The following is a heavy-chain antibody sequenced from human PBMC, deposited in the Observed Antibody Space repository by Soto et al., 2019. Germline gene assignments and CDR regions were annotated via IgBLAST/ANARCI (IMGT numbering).Heavy chain of an antibody. Sequence: QVQLVESGGGVVQPGRSLRLSCAASGFTFTYYGMHWVRQAPGKGLEWVALISSDGSNEYYADSVKGRFTISRDNSKNTFYLQMNSLRDEDTAVYDCAKDRVSGSPYYYYGMDVWGQGTTVTVSS. V-gene: IGHV3-30*18. CDR1: GFTFTYYG. J-gene: IGHJ6*02. CDR2: ISSDGSNE. CDR3: AKDRVSGSPYYYYGMDV. D-gene: IGHD1-26*01.